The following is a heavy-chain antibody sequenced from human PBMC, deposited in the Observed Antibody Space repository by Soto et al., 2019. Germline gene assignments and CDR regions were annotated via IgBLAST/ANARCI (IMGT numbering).Heavy chain of an antibody. CDR1: GFSFSISP. Sequence: QVQLVESGGGVVQPGRSLRLSCVASGFSFSISPMHWVRQAPGKGPEWVALISYDGTNKFYADSVKGRFTISRDNSKSTLYLQVDRLRPEDAAVYYCARDPKTSGGQHWAFNYFDSWGQGTLVTVSS. V-gene: IGHV3-30-3*01. CDR3: ARDPKTSGGQHWAFNYFDS. J-gene: IGHJ4*02. D-gene: IGHD7-27*01. CDR2: ISYDGTNK.